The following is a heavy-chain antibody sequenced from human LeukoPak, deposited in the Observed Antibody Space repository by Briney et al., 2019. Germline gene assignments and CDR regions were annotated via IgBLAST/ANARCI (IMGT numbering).Heavy chain of an antibody. J-gene: IGHJ3*02. CDR1: GGPFSGYY. D-gene: IGHD6-6*01. CDR3: ARDRISIDALDM. Sequence: SETLSLTCAVYGGPFSGYYWSWIRQPPGKGLEWVGDINHSGSTNYNPSLKSRVTISVDTSRNHFPLKVNSVTAADTAVYYCARDRISIDALDMWGQGTMVTVSS. V-gene: IGHV4-34*01. CDR2: INHSGST.